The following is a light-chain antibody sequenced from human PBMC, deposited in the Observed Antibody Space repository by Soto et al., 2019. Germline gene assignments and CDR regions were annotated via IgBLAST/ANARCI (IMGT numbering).Light chain of an antibody. J-gene: IGKJ1*01. V-gene: IGKV3-15*01. CDR2: GAS. CDR1: QSVSSN. CDR3: QQYNNWPRT. Sequence: EIMITTSTATLSVSPGERATLSCRASQSVSSNLAWYQQKPGQAPRLLIYGASTRATGIPARFSGSGSGTEFTLTISSLQSEDFAVYYCQQYNNWPRTFGQGTKVDIK.